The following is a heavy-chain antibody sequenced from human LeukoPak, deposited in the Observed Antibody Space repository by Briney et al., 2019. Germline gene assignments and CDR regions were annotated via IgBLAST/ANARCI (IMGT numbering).Heavy chain of an antibody. Sequence: GASVKVSCKASGFTFTSSAMQWVRQARGQRLEWIGWIVVGSGNTNYAQKFQERVTITRVMSTSTAYMELSSLRSEDMAVYYCAVRDTSIVGATTRAFDIWGQGTMVTVSS. CDR3: AVRDTSIVGATTRAFDI. V-gene: IGHV1-58*02. CDR1: GFTFTSSA. D-gene: IGHD1-26*01. J-gene: IGHJ3*02. CDR2: IVVGSGNT.